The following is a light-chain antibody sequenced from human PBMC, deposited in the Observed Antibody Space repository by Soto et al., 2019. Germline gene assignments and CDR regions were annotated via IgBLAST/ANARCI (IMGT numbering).Light chain of an antibody. Sequence: QSVLTQLPSASVFLGQIVTISCTGTSSDVCYYAYVSWYQQHPGKASKLVTYEVTTRPSGVPDRVSASTPGNTASLTVSGLRADDEADYYCSTYAGTNSVDFG. CDR1: SSDVCYYAY. CDR2: EVT. J-gene: IGLJ1*01. V-gene: IGLV2-8*01. CDR3: STYAGTNSVD.